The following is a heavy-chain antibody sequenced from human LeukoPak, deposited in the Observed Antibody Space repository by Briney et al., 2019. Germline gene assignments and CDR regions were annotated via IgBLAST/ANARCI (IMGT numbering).Heavy chain of an antibody. J-gene: IGHJ4*02. Sequence: ASVKASCKASGYTFTIYYIHWVRQAPGQGLEWMGIINPSGGSTSYAQKFQGRVTMTRDTSTSTVYMEPSSLRSEDTAVYYCARAGIFDYWGQGTLVTVSS. D-gene: IGHD3-10*01. CDR2: INPSGGST. V-gene: IGHV1-46*01. CDR1: GYTFTIYY. CDR3: ARAGIFDY.